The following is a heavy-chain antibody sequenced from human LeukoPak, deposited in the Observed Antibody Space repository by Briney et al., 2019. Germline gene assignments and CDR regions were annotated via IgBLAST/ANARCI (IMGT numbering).Heavy chain of an antibody. D-gene: IGHD7-27*01. CDR1: GFTFSSYA. Sequence: TGGSLRLSCAASGFTFSSYAMSWVRQAPGKGLEWVSAISGSGGSTYYADSVKGRFTISRDNSKNTLYLQMNSLRAEDTAVYYCARRNWGAERLESQNFDYWGQGTLVTVSS. CDR2: ISGSGGST. V-gene: IGHV3-23*01. J-gene: IGHJ4*02. CDR3: ARRNWGAERLESQNFDY.